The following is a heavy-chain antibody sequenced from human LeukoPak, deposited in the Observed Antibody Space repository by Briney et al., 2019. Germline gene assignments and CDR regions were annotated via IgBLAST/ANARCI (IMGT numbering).Heavy chain of an antibody. Sequence: PSDTLSLTCAVSGYSISSGYYWAWLGQPPGKGLEWIGSIYHSGSTHYNPYVKSRVTISVDTSKNQCALKLTSVTAADTAVYYCARDPTTVATFGDYWGQGTLVTVSS. CDR3: ARDPTTVATFGDY. CDR2: IYHSGST. V-gene: IGHV4-38-2*02. CDR1: GYSISSGYY. J-gene: IGHJ4*02. D-gene: IGHD4-17*01.